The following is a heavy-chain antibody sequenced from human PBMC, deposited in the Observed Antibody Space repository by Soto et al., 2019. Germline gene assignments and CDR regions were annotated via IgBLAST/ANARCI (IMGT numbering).Heavy chain of an antibody. Sequence: QLQLQESGPGLVKPSETLSLTCTVSGGSISSSSYYWGWIRQPPGKGLEWIGSIYYSGSTYYNPSLKRRATSSAXTSKNQFSLKLSSVTAADTAVYYCAQLHPPYWFDPWGQGTLVTVSS. CDR2: IYYSGST. V-gene: IGHV4-39*01. J-gene: IGHJ5*02. CDR3: AQLHPPYWFDP. D-gene: IGHD3-10*01. CDR1: GGSISSSSYY.